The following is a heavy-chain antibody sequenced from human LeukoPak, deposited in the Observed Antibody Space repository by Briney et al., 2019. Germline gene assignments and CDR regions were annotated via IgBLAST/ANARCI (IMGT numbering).Heavy chain of an antibody. CDR1: GFTLRSYD. D-gene: IGHD5-12*01. J-gene: IGHJ4*02. Sequence: GGSLRLSCAASGFTLRSYDMSWVRQAPGKGLEWVAATSGSGGNTYYADSVKGRLTISRDNSKNTLYLQMNSLRAEDTAVYYCAKEYSGYDFDYWGQGTLVTVSS. CDR3: AKEYSGYDFDY. V-gene: IGHV3-23*01. CDR2: TSGSGGNT.